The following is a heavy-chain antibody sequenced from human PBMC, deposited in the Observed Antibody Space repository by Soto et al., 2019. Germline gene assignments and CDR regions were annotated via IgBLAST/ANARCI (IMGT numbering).Heavy chain of an antibody. CDR1: GGSISSDGYY. CDR2: IYYSGST. J-gene: IGHJ4*02. V-gene: IGHV4-31*03. D-gene: IGHD5-12*01. Sequence: QVQLQESGPGLVKPSQTLSLTCTVSGGSISSDGYYWSWIRQHPGKGLEWIGYIYYSGSTYYNPSLKSRVAISVDPSKNQFSLKLNSVTAADTAVYYCARRDNGYDYYDYWGQGTLVTVSS. CDR3: ARRDNGYDYYDY.